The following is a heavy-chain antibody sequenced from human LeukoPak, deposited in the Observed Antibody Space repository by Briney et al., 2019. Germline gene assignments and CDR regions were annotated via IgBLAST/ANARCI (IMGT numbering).Heavy chain of an antibody. CDR2: IKQDGSEN. CDR1: GFTFSSYW. Sequence: PGGSLRLSCAASGFTFSSYWMSWVRQAPGKGLEWVANIKQDGSENYYVDSVKGRFTISRDNAKNSLYLQMNSLRAEDTAVYYCAREEGIAAAAYFDYWGQGTLVTVSS. V-gene: IGHV3-7*01. D-gene: IGHD6-13*01. J-gene: IGHJ4*02. CDR3: AREEGIAAAAYFDY.